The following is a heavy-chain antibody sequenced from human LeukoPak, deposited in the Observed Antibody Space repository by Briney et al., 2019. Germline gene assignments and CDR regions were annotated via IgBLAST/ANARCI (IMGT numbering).Heavy chain of an antibody. V-gene: IGHV3-23*01. D-gene: IGHD1-7*01. J-gene: IGHJ4*02. CDR1: GFTFGSYA. CDR2: ISGSGGST. Sequence: GGSLRLSCAASGFTFGSYAMSWVRQAPGKGLEWVSAISGSGGSTYYADSVKGRFTISRDNSKNTLYLQMNSLRAEDTAVYYCAKDLGDINWNWDYWGQGTLVTVSS. CDR3: AKDLGDINWNWDY.